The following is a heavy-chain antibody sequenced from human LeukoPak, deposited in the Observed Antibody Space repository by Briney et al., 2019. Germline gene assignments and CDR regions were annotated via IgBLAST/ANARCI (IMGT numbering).Heavy chain of an antibody. V-gene: IGHV3-13*01. D-gene: IGHD3-22*01. CDR2: IGTAGDT. Sequence: HTGGSLRLSCAASGFTFSSYDMHWVRQATGKGLEWVSAIGTAGDTYYPGSVKGRFTISRENAKNSLYLQMNSLRAGDTAVYYCARGGTYYYDSSGYSAFDYWGQGTLVTVSS. CDR3: ARGGTYYYDSSGYSAFDY. CDR1: GFTFSSYD. J-gene: IGHJ4*02.